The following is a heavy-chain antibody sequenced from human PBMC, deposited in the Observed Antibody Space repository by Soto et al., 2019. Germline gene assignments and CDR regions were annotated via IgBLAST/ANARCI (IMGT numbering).Heavy chain of an antibody. D-gene: IGHD1-26*01. Sequence: QVQLQESGPGLVKPSETLSLTCTVSGDSMPKYYWSWIRQPAGKGLEWIGRIYTSGSTNYNPSLTSRVTMSIDTSNNHFSLKLKSVTAADTAVYYCARTVGAAYYFDFWGQGALVTVSS. V-gene: IGHV4-4*07. J-gene: IGHJ4*02. CDR2: IYTSGST. CDR3: ARTVGAAYYFDF. CDR1: GDSMPKYY.